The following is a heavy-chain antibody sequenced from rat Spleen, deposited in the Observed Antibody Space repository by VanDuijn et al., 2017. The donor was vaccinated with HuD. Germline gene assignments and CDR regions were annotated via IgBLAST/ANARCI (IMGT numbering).Heavy chain of an antibody. V-gene: IGHV5S23*01. D-gene: IGHD1-10*01. J-gene: IGHJ2*01. CDR3: VKDRGEYNNLFDY. CDR2: ISTGGGDT. Sequence: EVQLVESGGGLVQPGNSLKLSCAASGLTYSNYVMAWVRQAPTKGLEWVATISTGGGDTYYRDSVRGRFTISRNNAKNTLFLQMDSLRSEDTATYYCVKDRGEYNNLFDYWGQGVMVTVSS. CDR1: GLTYSNYV.